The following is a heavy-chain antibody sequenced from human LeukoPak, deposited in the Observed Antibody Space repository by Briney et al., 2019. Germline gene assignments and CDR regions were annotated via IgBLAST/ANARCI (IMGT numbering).Heavy chain of an antibody. CDR2: INPNSGGT. CDR3: TRRLGYCSSSNCYDLGY. Sequence: ASVKVSCKASGYTFTDYYIHWVRQAPGQGLEWMGWINPNSGGTNYAQKFQGRVTTTRDTSISTAYMELSRLRSDDTAVYYCTRRLGYCSSSNCYDLGYWGQGTQVTVSS. CDR1: GYTFTDYY. J-gene: IGHJ4*02. V-gene: IGHV1-2*02. D-gene: IGHD2-2*01.